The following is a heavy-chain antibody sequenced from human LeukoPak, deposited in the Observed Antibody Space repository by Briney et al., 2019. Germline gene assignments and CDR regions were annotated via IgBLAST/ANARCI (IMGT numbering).Heavy chain of an antibody. CDR3: AKTGYSSGWYRIWDY. Sequence: GGSLRLSCAASGFTFSSFEMSWVRQAPGKGLEWVSAISGNGGSAYYADSVKGRFTISRDNSRNSLSLQMNSLRAEDTALYYCAKTGYSSGWYRIWDYWGQGTLVTVSS. J-gene: IGHJ4*02. CDR1: GFTFSSFE. CDR2: ISGNGGSA. D-gene: IGHD6-19*01. V-gene: IGHV3-23*01.